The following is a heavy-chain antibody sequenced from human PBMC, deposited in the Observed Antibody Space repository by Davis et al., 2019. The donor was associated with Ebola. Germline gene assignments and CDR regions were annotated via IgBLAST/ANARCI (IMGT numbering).Heavy chain of an antibody. D-gene: IGHD6-13*01. Sequence: GESLKISCAASGFTFSSYSMNWVRQAPGKGLEWVAVISYDGSNKYYADSVKGRFTISRDNAKNSLYLQMNSLRAEDTAVYYCARVVYSSSLRFDYWGQGTLVTVSS. J-gene: IGHJ4*02. CDR2: ISYDGSNK. CDR1: GFTFSSYS. V-gene: IGHV3-30*03. CDR3: ARVVYSSSLRFDY.